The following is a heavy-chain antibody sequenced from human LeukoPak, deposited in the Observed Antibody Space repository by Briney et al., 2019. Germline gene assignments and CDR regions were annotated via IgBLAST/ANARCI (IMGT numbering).Heavy chain of an antibody. CDR1: VTFSNAW. D-gene: IGHD3-16*02. J-gene: IGHJ4*02. V-gene: IGHV3-15*01. CDR2: FKIKADGGTT. Sequence: GGSLRLSCAASVTFSNAWMNWVRQAPGKVMEWVGHFKIKADGGTTDYAAPVKDRFTISRDDSQNTLYLQMNSLKTEDTAVYYCTTDYYDYVWGSYRPDYWGQGTLVTVSS. CDR3: TTDYYDYVWGSYRPDY.